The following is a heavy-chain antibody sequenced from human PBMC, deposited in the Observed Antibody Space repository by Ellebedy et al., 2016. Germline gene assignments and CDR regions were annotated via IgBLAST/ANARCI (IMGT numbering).Heavy chain of an antibody. CDR2: MNPNSGNT. V-gene: IGHV1-8*01. CDR3: ARAGGLMVYANGYYFDY. Sequence: ASVKVSCXASGYTFTSYDINWVRQATGQGLEWMGWMNPNSGNTGYAQKFQGRVTMTRNTSISTAYMELSRLRSDDTAVYYCARAGGLMVYANGYYFDYWGQGTLVTVSS. J-gene: IGHJ4*02. CDR1: GYTFTSYD. D-gene: IGHD2-8*02.